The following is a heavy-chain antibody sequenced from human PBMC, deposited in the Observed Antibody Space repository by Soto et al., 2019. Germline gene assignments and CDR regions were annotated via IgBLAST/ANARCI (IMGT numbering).Heavy chain of an antibody. D-gene: IGHD3-10*01. V-gene: IGHV1-69*12. J-gene: IGHJ2*01. CDR2: IDPIFGSV. CDR1: GDTFSTYA. Sequence: QVQLVQSGAEVKKPGSSVKVSCMASGDTFSTYAFSWVRQAPGQGLEWMGGIDPIFGSVDYTQKLQARVTHTAHEVTRTTYLELRSPRPELTAVYSSARLTVVGEISSDFDLWGRGTLVTVSS. CDR3: ARLTVVGEISSDFDL.